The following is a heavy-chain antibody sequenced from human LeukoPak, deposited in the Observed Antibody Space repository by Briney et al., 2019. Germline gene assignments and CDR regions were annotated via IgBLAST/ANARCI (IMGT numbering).Heavy chain of an antibody. CDR3: TTADYYDGSGYDYYYYGMDV. Sequence: GGSLRLSCAASGFTFSNAWMSWVRQASGKGLEWVGRIKSKTDGGTTDYAAPVKGRFTISRDDSKNTLYLQMNSLKTEDTAVYYCTTADYYDGSGYDYYYYGMDVWGQGTTVTVSS. V-gene: IGHV3-15*01. D-gene: IGHD3-22*01. CDR2: IKSKTDGGTT. CDR1: GFTFSNAW. J-gene: IGHJ6*02.